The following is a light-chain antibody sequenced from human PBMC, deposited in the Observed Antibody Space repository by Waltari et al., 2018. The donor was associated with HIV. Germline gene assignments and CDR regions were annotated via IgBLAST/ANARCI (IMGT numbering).Light chain of an antibody. V-gene: IGLV2-23*01. Sequence: QSALTQPASVSGSPGQSITISCTGTSSDVGSYNDVSWYQQHPGKAPKLMIYEDNKRPSGVSNRFSGSKSGNTASLTISGLQAEDEADYYCCSYTGSTTWVFGGGTKLTVL. CDR2: EDN. CDR3: CSYTGSTTWV. CDR1: SSDVGSYND. J-gene: IGLJ3*02.